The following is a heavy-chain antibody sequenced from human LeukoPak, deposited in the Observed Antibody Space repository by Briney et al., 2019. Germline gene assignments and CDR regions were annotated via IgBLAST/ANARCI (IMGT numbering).Heavy chain of an antibody. CDR3: ARDDAGYSSGGDY. CDR2: IKQDGSEK. Sequence: GGSLRLSCAASGFTFSSYWMSWVRQAPGKGLEWVANIKQDGSEKYYVDSVKGRFTISRDNAKNSLYLQMNSLRAEDTAVYYCARDDAGYSSGGDYWGQGTLVTVSS. D-gene: IGHD6-19*01. V-gene: IGHV3-7*01. J-gene: IGHJ4*02. CDR1: GFTFSSYW.